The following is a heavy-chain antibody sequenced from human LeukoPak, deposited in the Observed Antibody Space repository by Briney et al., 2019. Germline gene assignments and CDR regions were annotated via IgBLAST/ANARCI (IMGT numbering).Heavy chain of an antibody. CDR3: ARDQVTTGD. Sequence: NPGGSLRLSCAASGFTFSDYYMTWIRQAPGKGLEWIGEIYHSGSTNYNPSLKGRVTISVDKSKNQFSLKLSSVTAADTAVYYCARDQVTTGDWGQGTLVTVSS. CDR1: GFTFSDYY. CDR2: IYHSGST. D-gene: IGHD4-17*01. V-gene: IGHV4-34*01. J-gene: IGHJ4*02.